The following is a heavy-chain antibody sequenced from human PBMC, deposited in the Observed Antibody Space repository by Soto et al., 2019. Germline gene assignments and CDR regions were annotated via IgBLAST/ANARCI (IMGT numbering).Heavy chain of an antibody. CDR2: IYYSGST. D-gene: IGHD4-17*01. V-gene: IGHV4-30-4*01. Sequence: SETLSLTCTVSGGSISSGDYYWSWIRQPPGKGLEWIGYIYYSGSTYYNPSLKSRVTISVDTSKNQFSLKLSSVTAADTAVYYCARVHGDYVHYFDYWGQGTLVTVSS. CDR3: ARVHGDYVHYFDY. J-gene: IGHJ4*02. CDR1: GGSISSGDYY.